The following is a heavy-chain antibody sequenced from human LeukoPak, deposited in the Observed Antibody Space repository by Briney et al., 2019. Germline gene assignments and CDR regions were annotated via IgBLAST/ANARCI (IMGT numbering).Heavy chain of an antibody. CDR1: GGSISSYY. J-gene: IGHJ5*02. Sequence: SETLSLTCTVSGGSISSYYWSWIRQPPGKGLEWIGYIYYSGSTNYNPSLESRVTISVDTSKNQFSLKLSSVTAADTAVYYCARQYYDFWSGYPRRTDHSVTPVWFDPWGQGTLVTVSS. D-gene: IGHD3-3*01. V-gene: IGHV4-59*01. CDR3: ARQYYDFWSGYPRRTDHSVTPVWFDP. CDR2: IYYSGST.